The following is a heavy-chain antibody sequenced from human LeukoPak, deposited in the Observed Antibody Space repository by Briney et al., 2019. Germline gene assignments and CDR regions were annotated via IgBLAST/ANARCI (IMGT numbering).Heavy chain of an antibody. CDR1: GFTFSSYG. V-gene: IGHV3-30*18. CDR3: AKRTGDYFDY. J-gene: IGHJ4*02. CDR2: ISYDGSNK. D-gene: IGHD3/OR15-3a*01. Sequence: PGGSLRLSCAASGFTFSSYGMHWVRQAPGKGLEWVAVISYDGSNKYYADSVKGRFTISRDNSKNTLYLQMNSLRAEDTAVYYCAKRTGDYFDYWGQGTLVSVSS.